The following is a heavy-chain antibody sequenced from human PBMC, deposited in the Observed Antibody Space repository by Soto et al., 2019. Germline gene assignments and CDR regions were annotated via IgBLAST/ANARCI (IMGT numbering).Heavy chain of an antibody. V-gene: IGHV1-8*01. CDR3: ARSHAGLPRGNY. J-gene: IGHJ4*02. Sequence: ASVKVSCKASGYTFTSYDINWVRQATGQGLEWMGWMNPNSGNTGYAQKLQGRVTMTRNTSISTAYMELSSLRSEDTAVYYCARSHAGLPRGNYWGQGTLVTVSS. D-gene: IGHD1-26*01. CDR2: MNPNSGNT. CDR1: GYTFTSYD.